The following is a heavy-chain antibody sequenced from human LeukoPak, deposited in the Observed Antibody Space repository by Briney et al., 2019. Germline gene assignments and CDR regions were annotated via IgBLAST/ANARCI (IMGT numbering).Heavy chain of an antibody. CDR2: FDPEDGET. D-gene: IGHD4-17*01. CDR1: GYTLTELS. V-gene: IGHV1-24*01. CDR3: ATETTVGPYDAFDI. J-gene: IGHJ3*02. Sequence: GASVSVSCKVSGYTLTELSMHWVLQAPGKGLEWMGGFDPEDGETIYAQKFQGRVTMTEDTSTDTAYMELSSLRSEDTAVYYCATETTVGPYDAFDIWGQGTMVTVSS.